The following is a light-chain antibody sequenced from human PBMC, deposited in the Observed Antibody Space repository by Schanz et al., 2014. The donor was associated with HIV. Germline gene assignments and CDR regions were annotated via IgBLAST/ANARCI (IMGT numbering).Light chain of an antibody. V-gene: IGLV6-57*04. CDR2: GDN. CDR3: QSSDADNPGV. CDR1: SGSIASTY. Sequence: NFMLTQPHSVSESPGKTITISCTRSSGSIASTYVQWYQQRPGSAPTSVIYGDNQRPSGVPDRFSGSIDRSSNSASLTISGLKTEDEADYFCQSSDADNPGVFGGGTKLTVL. J-gene: IGLJ2*01.